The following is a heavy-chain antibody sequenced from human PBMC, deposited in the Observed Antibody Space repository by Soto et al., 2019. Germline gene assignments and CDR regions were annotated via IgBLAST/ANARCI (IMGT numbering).Heavy chain of an antibody. J-gene: IGHJ3*02. D-gene: IGHD3-16*01. CDR1: GFTVSSNY. Sequence: EVQLVESGGGLVQPGGSLRLSCAASGFTVSSNYMSWVRQAPGKGLEWVSVIYSGGSTYYADSVKGGFTISRDNSKNTLYLQMNSVRVEDTAVYYCARIYGFDTFDIWGQGTMVTVSS. CDR2: IYSGGST. V-gene: IGHV3-66*01. CDR3: ARIYGFDTFDI.